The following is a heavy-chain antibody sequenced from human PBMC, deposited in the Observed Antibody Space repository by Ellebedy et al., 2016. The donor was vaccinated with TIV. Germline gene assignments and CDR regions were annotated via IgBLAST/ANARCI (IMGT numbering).Heavy chain of an antibody. Sequence: AASVKVSCKASGYTFTGYYMHWVRQAPGQGLEWMGWINPNSGVTNYAQKFQDWVTMTRDTSISTVYMELSRLRSDDTAMYYCVREDTGAAADSAEYFQHWGQGTLVTVSS. D-gene: IGHD6-13*01. CDR3: VREDTGAAADSAEYFQH. J-gene: IGHJ1*01. CDR1: GYTFTGYY. V-gene: IGHV1-2*04. CDR2: INPNSGVT.